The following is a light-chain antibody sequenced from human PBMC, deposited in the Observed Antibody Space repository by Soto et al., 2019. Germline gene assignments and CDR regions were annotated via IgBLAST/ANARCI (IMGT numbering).Light chain of an antibody. CDR3: NSYAASSTVV. Sequence: QSVLTQPASVSGSPGQSITISCTGTSSDIGGYDYVSWYQQHPGKAPKLMIYGVSNRPSGVSDRFSGSKSGNTASLTISGLQAEDEADYYCNSYAASSTVVFGGGTKLTVL. J-gene: IGLJ2*01. CDR1: SSDIGGYDY. V-gene: IGLV2-14*01. CDR2: GVS.